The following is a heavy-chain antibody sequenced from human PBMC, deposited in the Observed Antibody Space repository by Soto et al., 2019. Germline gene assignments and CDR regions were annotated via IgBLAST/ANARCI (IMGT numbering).Heavy chain of an antibody. Sequence: RLSCAASGFTFSSYAMSWVRQAPGKGLEWVSAISGSGGSTYYADSVKGRFTISRDNSKNTLYLQMNSLRAEDTAVYYCAKVGYYDSSGYPSHYFDYWGQGTLVTVSS. CDR3: AKVGYYDSSGYPSHYFDY. CDR1: GFTFSSYA. V-gene: IGHV3-23*01. J-gene: IGHJ4*02. D-gene: IGHD3-22*01. CDR2: ISGSGGST.